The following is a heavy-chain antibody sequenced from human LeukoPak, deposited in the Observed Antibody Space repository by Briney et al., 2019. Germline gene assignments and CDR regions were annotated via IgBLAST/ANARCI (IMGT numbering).Heavy chain of an antibody. CDR1: GFTFSDYY. D-gene: IGHD6-19*01. Sequence: GGSLRLSCAASGFTFSDYYMSWIRQAPGKGLEWVSYISSSGSTIYYADSVKGRFTISRDNAKNSLYLQMNSRRAEDTAVYYCARDPTGYSSGWYKNWFDPWGQGTLVTVSS. CDR2: ISSSGSTI. J-gene: IGHJ5*02. CDR3: ARDPTGYSSGWYKNWFDP. V-gene: IGHV3-11*01.